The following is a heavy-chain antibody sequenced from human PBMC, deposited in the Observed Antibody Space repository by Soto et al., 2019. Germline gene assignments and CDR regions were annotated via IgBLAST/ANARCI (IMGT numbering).Heavy chain of an antibody. D-gene: IGHD3-10*01. J-gene: IGHJ3*02. V-gene: IGHV4-59*01. CDR1: GGSIGSYY. CDR3: ASEGDYGSGSYMPLGAFDI. CDR2: IYYSGST. Sequence: SETLSLTCTVAGGSIGSYYWSWIRQPPGKGLEWIGDIYYSGSTNYNPSLKSRVTISVDTSKNQFSLKLSSVTAADTAVYYCASEGDYGSGSYMPLGAFDIWGQGTMVTVSS.